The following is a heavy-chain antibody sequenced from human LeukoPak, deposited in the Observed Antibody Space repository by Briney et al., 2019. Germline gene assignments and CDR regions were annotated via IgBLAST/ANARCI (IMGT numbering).Heavy chain of an antibody. D-gene: IGHD1-26*01. CDR3: GRPHIPGATNFDY. J-gene: IGHJ4*02. CDR1: GFIFSGSA. Sequence: GGSLRLFCEASGFIFSGSAIHWVRQASGRGLEWVGRIRNKANSYVTAYAASVKGRFTISRDDSKNTAYLQMNSLRTDDTAVYYCGRPHIPGATNFDYWGQGTLVTVSS. V-gene: IGHV3-73*01. CDR2: IRNKANSYVT.